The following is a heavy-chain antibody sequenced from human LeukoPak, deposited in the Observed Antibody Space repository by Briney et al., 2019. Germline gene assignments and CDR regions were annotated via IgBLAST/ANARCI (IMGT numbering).Heavy chain of an antibody. CDR2: IYYIGST. D-gene: IGHD3-10*01. Sequence: SETLSLTCTVSGGSISSGDYFWSWIRQHPGKGLEWIGYIYYIGSTYYNPSLKSRITMSVDTSKNQFSLKLSSVTAADAAVYYCARVRGSGSYYNGNFGYWGQGTLVTVSS. V-gene: IGHV4-31*03. J-gene: IGHJ4*02. CDR1: GGSISSGDYF. CDR3: ARVRGSGSYYNGNFGY.